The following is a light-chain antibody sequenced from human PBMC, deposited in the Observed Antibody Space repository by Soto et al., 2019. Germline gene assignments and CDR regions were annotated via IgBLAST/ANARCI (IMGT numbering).Light chain of an antibody. Sequence: IVLRPSPSTLSSSPPQRCTRYSRPTHSVSSCLAWYQQKPGQAPRLLIYDASNRATGVPARFSGSGSGTDFTLTISSLEPEDFAVYYCQQRSNWPPLISFGQGTRLEIK. J-gene: IGKJ5*01. CDR3: QQRSNWPPLIS. CDR1: HSVSSC. CDR2: DAS. V-gene: IGKV3-11*01.